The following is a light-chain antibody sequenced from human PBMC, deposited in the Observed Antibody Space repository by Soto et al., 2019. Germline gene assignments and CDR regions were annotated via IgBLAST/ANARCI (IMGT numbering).Light chain of an antibody. CDR1: QSVSSSY. Sequence: EIVLTQSPGTLSLSPGERATLSCRASQSVSSSYLAWYQQKPGLAPRLLIYGASSRATGIPDRFSGSGSGTDFTLTISRLEPEDFAVYYCQQYGSSRKWTFGQGTKVEIK. V-gene: IGKV3-20*01. J-gene: IGKJ1*01. CDR3: QQYGSSRKWT. CDR2: GAS.